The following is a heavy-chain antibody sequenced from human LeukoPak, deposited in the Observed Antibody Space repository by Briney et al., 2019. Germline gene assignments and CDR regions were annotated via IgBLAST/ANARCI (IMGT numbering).Heavy chain of an antibody. J-gene: IGHJ4*02. V-gene: IGHV3-30*18. CDR3: AKGSTEGLDY. CDR1: GFTFSSYG. Sequence: PGRSLRLSCAASGFTFSSYGMHWVRRAPGKGLEWVAVISYDGSSKYYADSVKGRFTISRDNSKNTLYLQMNSLRAEDTAVYYCAKGSTEGLDYWGQGTLVTVSS. CDR2: ISYDGSSK.